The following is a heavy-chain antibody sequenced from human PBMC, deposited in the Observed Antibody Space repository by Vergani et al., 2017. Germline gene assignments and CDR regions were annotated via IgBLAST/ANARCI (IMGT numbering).Heavy chain of an antibody. CDR2: ISSSSSYI. Sequence: EVQLVESGGGLVKPGGSLRLSCAASGFTFSSSSMNWVRQAPGKGLEWVSSISSSSSYIYYADSVKGRFTISRDNAKNSLYLQMNNLRAEDTAVYYCARDVGYCSSTSCSRWFDPWGQGTLVTVSS. CDR1: GFTFSSSS. CDR3: ARDVGYCSSTSCSRWFDP. D-gene: IGHD2-2*01. V-gene: IGHV3-21*01. J-gene: IGHJ5*02.